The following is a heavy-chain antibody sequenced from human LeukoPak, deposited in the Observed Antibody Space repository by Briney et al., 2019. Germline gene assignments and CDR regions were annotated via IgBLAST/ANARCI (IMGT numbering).Heavy chain of an antibody. D-gene: IGHD5-18*01. Sequence: GGSLRLSCAASGFTFSSYAMSWVRQAPGKGLEWVSAISGSGGSTYYADSVKGRFTISRDNSKNTLYLQMNSLRPEDTAVYYCARADWDTAMIDYWGQGTLVTVSS. V-gene: IGHV3-23*01. J-gene: IGHJ4*02. CDR3: ARADWDTAMIDY. CDR1: GFTFSSYA. CDR2: ISGSGGST.